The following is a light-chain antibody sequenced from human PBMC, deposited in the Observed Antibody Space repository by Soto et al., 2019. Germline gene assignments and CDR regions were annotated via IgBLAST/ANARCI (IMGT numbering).Light chain of an antibody. V-gene: IGLV2-14*03. Sequence: QSVLTQPASVSGSPGQSITISCTGTSRDVGGYNYVSWYQQHPGKAPKLMIYDVTNRPTGVSNRFSGSKSGNTASLTISGLQAEDEADYYCSSYTTSNTVVFGGGTKLTVL. J-gene: IGLJ2*01. CDR2: DVT. CDR3: SSYTTSNTVV. CDR1: SRDVGGYNY.